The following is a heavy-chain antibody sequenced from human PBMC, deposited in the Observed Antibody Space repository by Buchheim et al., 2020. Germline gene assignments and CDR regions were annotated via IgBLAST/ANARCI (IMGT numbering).Heavy chain of an antibody. Sequence: EVQLVESGGALVQPGGSLRLSCAASGFTFTCCWMTWVRQAPGKGLEWVVTMSEDGSERHYVDSVKGRFTLSRDHAKNSVYLQMNSLGADDTAVYYCVKSPFDFWGQGTL. V-gene: IGHV3-7*01. J-gene: IGHJ4*02. CDR2: MSEDGSER. CDR3: VKSPFDF. CDR1: GFTFTCCW.